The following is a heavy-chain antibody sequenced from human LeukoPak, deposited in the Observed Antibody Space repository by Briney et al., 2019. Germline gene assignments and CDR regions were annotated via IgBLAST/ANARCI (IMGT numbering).Heavy chain of an antibody. CDR1: GYSFTNYG. CDR3: ARWGVHGTTTFCFDY. V-gene: IGHV1-18*01. D-gene: IGHD2/OR15-2a*01. Sequence: ASVKVSCKTSGYSFTNYGVAWVRQAPGQGLEWMGWISVENGNINFAQKFQGRVTMTTDTSARIAYMEMRSLTSDDTAVYFCARWGVHGTTTFCFDYWSQGSLVTVSS. CDR2: ISVENGNI. J-gene: IGHJ4*02.